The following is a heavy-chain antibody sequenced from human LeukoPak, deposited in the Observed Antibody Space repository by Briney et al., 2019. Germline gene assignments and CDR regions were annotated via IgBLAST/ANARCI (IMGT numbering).Heavy chain of an antibody. Sequence: SVKVSCKASGGTFSSYAISWVRQAPGQGLEWMGGIIPIFGTANYAQKFQGRVTITADESTSTAYMELSSLRSEDTAVYYCARGHFQNIVVVVAADFDYWGQGTLVTVSS. V-gene: IGHV1-69*13. CDR2: IIPIFGTA. D-gene: IGHD2-15*01. J-gene: IGHJ4*02. CDR1: GGTFSSYA. CDR3: ARGHFQNIVVVVAADFDY.